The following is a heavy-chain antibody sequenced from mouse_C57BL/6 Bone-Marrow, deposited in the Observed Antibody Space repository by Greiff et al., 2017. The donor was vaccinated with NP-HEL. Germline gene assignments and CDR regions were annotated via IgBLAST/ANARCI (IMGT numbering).Heavy chain of an antibody. Sequence: VQLQQSGPELVKPGASVKISCKASGYTFTDYYMNWVKQSHGKSLEWIGDINPNNGGTSYNQKFKGKATLTVDKSSSTAYMELRSLTSEDSAVYYCASTTVVARGYFDYWGQGTTLTVSS. CDR2: INPNNGGT. D-gene: IGHD1-1*01. J-gene: IGHJ2*01. V-gene: IGHV1-26*01. CDR3: ASTTVVARGYFDY. CDR1: GYTFTDYY.